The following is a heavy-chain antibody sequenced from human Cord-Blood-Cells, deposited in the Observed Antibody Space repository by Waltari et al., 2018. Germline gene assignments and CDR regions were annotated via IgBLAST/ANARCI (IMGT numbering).Heavy chain of an antibody. CDR3: ARGGYDILTGYYDAFDI. V-gene: IGHV1-8*01. D-gene: IGHD3-9*01. J-gene: IGHJ3*02. Sequence: QVQLVQSGAEVKKPGASVKVSCKASGYTFTSYDINWVRQATGQGLEWMGWINPNSGNTGYAQKFQGRVTMTRNTSISTAYMELSSLRSEDTAVYYCARGGYDILTGYYDAFDIWGQGTMVTVSS. CDR1: GYTFTSYD. CDR2: INPNSGNT.